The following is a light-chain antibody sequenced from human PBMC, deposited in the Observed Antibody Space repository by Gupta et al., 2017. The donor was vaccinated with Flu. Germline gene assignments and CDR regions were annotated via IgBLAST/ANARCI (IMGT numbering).Light chain of an antibody. CDR3: CSYAGSYTLM. CDR2: DVR. V-gene: IGLV2-11*01. Sequence: QSALAQSRSVSGSPEQPVPISSTGPSSDVGGYNYLCWYQQHPGKAPRHIIYDVRRRPSGVPNRFSGSKSGSTASLTISGLQAEDEADYYCCSYAGSYTLMFGGGTKLTVL. CDR1: SSDVGGYNY. J-gene: IGLJ3*02.